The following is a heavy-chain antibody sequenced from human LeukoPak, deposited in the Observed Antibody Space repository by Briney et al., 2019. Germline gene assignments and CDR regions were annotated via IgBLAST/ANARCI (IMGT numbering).Heavy chain of an antibody. D-gene: IGHD2-15*01. CDR1: GFTFSNYW. V-gene: IGHV3-7*01. J-gene: IGHJ4*02. CDR3: VQGWRDN. CDR2: INQDSSEK. Sequence: GGSLRLSCAASGFTFSNYWMSWVRQAPGKGLEWVAYINQDSSEKYYVDSVKGRFTISRDNAKNSLYLQLNTLRPEDTAVYYCVQGWRDNWGQGTLVTVSS.